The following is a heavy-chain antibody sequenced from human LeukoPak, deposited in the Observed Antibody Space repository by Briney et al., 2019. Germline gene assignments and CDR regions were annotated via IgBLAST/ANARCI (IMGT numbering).Heavy chain of an antibody. CDR2: IIPIFGTA. J-gene: IGHJ1*01. CDR3: ARAPMTYYYGSGSSVYFQH. Sequence: ASVKASCKASGGTFSSYAISWVRQAPGQGLEWMGGIIPIFGTANYAQKFQGRVTITADESTSTAYMELSSLRSEDTAVYYCARAPMTYYYGSGSSVYFQHWGQGTLVTVSS. V-gene: IGHV1-69*13. D-gene: IGHD3-10*01. CDR1: GGTFSSYA.